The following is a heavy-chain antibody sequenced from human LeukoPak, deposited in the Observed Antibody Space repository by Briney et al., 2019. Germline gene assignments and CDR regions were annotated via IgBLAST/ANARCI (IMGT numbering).Heavy chain of an antibody. CDR2: ISAYNGNT. CDR3: ARDRGSGWFVY. D-gene: IGHD6-19*01. J-gene: IGHJ4*02. V-gene: IGHV1-18*01. CDR1: GYTFSSYG. Sequence: GASVKVSCKASGYTFSSYGISWVRQATGQGLEWMGWISAYNGNTNYAQNLQGRVTMTTDTSTSTAYMELRSLRSDDTAVYYCARDRGSGWFVYWGQGTLVTVSS.